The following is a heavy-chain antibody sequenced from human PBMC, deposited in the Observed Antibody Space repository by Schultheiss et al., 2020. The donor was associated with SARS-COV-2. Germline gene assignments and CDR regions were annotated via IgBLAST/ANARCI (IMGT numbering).Heavy chain of an antibody. CDR3: ARDGYSSSSYDY. D-gene: IGHD6-6*01. CDR1: GFIVTNIY. Sequence: GGSLRLSCAASGFIVTNIYVSWVRQAPGKALEWVSVIYSGGSTYYADSVKGRFTISRDNSKNALYLQMSSLRAEDTAVYYCARDGYSSSSYDYWGQGTLVTVSS. J-gene: IGHJ4*02. V-gene: IGHV3-53*01. CDR2: IYSGGST.